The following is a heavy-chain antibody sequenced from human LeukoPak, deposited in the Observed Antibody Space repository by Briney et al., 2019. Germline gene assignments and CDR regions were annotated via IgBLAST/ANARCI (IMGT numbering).Heavy chain of an antibody. J-gene: IGHJ4*02. Sequence: ASVKVSCKASGYTFTGYYMHWVRQAPGQGVEWMGWINPNSGGTNYAQKFQGRVTMTRDTSISTAYMELSRLRSDDTAVYYCARAYYYDSSGYYDYYFDYWGQGTLVTVSS. D-gene: IGHD3-22*01. CDR1: GYTFTGYY. CDR3: ARAYYYDSSGYYDYYFDY. V-gene: IGHV1-2*02. CDR2: INPNSGGT.